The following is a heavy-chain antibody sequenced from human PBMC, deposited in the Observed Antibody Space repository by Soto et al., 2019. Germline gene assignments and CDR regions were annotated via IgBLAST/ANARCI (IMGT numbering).Heavy chain of an antibody. D-gene: IGHD6-6*01. J-gene: IGHJ6*02. Sequence: QVQLVESGGGVVQPGRSLRLYCAASGFTFSSYAMHWVRQAPGKGLEWVAVISYDGSNKYYADSVKGRFTISRDNSKNTLYLQMNSLRAEDTAVYYCARDIMEYSSSSEDGMDVWGQGTTVTVSS. CDR3: ARDIMEYSSSSEDGMDV. CDR1: GFTFSSYA. V-gene: IGHV3-30-3*01. CDR2: ISYDGSNK.